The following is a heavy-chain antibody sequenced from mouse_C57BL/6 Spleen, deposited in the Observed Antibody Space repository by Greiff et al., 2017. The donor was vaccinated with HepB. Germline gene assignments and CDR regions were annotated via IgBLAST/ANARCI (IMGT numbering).Heavy chain of an antibody. V-gene: IGHV1-19*01. CDR1: GYTFTDYY. Sequence: VQLQQSGPVLVKPGASVKMSCKASGYTFTDYYMNWVKQSHGKSLEWIGVINPYNGGTSYNQKFKGKATLTVDKSSSTAYMELNSLTSEDSAVYYCARDDGYFFAYWGQGTLVTVSA. CDR3: ARDDGYFFAY. CDR2: INPYNGGT. J-gene: IGHJ3*01. D-gene: IGHD2-3*01.